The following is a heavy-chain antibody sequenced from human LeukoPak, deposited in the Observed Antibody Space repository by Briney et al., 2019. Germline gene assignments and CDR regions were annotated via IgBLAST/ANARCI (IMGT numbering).Heavy chain of an antibody. Sequence: PGGSLRLSCAASGFTFSSYWMSWVRQAPGKGLEWAANIKQDGSEKYYVDSVKGRFTISRDNAKNSLYLQMNSLRAEDTAVYYCAREDIVVVPAATDYWGQGTLVTVSS. CDR2: IKQDGSEK. CDR3: AREDIVVVPAATDY. J-gene: IGHJ4*02. D-gene: IGHD2-2*01. V-gene: IGHV3-7*01. CDR1: GFTFSSYW.